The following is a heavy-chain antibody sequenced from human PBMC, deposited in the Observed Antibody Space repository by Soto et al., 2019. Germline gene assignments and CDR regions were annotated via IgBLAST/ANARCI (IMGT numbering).Heavy chain of an antibody. Sequence: PSLTGAVYGGSFSGYYWSWIRQPPGKGLEWIGEINHSGSTNYNPSLKSRVTISVDTSKNQFSLKLSSVTAADTAVYYCARGYFTIFGVVIGLSSNWFDPWGQGTLVTVSS. D-gene: IGHD3-3*01. CDR1: GGSFSGYY. CDR3: ARGYFTIFGVVIGLSSNWFDP. CDR2: INHSGST. V-gene: IGHV4-34*01. J-gene: IGHJ5*02.